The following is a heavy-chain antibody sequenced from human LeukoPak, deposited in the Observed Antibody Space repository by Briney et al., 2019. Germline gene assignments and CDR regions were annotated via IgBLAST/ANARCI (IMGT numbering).Heavy chain of an antibody. CDR1: GFTFSSYA. V-gene: IGHV3-30*04. D-gene: IGHD1-26*01. CDR2: ISYDGSNK. CDR3: ARRDANMTPVGFFDI. Sequence: GGSLRLSCAASGFTFSSYAMHWVRQAPGKGLEWVAVISYDGSNKYYADSVKGRFTISRANSKNTLYLHMNSLRAEDTAVYYCARRDANMTPVGFFDIWGQGKMVTVSS. J-gene: IGHJ3*02.